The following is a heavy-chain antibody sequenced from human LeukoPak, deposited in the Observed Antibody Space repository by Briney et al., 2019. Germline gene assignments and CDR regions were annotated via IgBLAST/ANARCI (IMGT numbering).Heavy chain of an antibody. CDR1: GYTFTSYD. CDR2: MNPNSGNT. D-gene: IGHD3-22*01. J-gene: IGHJ4*02. Sequence: GASVKVSCKASGYTFTSYDINWVRRATGQGLEWMGWMNPNSGNTGYAQKFQGRVTITRNTSISTAYMELSSLRSEDTAVYYCARGMSLYDSSGYYPSGDYWGQGTLVTVSS. V-gene: IGHV1-8*03. CDR3: ARGMSLYDSSGYYPSGDY.